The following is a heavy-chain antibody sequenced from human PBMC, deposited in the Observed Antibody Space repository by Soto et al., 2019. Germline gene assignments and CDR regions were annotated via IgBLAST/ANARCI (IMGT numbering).Heavy chain of an antibody. Sequence: SVKVSCKASGGTFSSYAISWVRQAPGQGLEWMGGIIPIFGTANYAQRFQGRVTITADESTSTAYMELSSLRSEDTAVYYCATELELNAFDIWGQGTMVTVSS. V-gene: IGHV1-69*13. CDR3: ATELELNAFDI. J-gene: IGHJ3*02. D-gene: IGHD1-7*01. CDR2: IIPIFGTA. CDR1: GGTFSSYA.